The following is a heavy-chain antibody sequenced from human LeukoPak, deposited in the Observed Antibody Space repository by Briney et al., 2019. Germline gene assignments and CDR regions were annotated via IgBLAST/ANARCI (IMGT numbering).Heavy chain of an antibody. CDR3: ARDPSSVTLYFFDY. J-gene: IGHJ4*02. V-gene: IGHV1-2*02. D-gene: IGHD4-11*01. CDR1: GYTFRGNY. CDR2: IDANNGDT. Sequence: SVKVSCKASGYTFRGNYIHWLRQAPGQGLEWMGWIDANNGDTKSAQKFQGRVTMSRDTSISTAYMDLSSLSPDDAAVYYCARDPSSVTLYFFDYWGQGTLVTVSS.